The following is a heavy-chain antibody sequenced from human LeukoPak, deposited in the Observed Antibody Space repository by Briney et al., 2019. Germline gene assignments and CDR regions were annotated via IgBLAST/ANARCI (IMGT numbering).Heavy chain of an antibody. V-gene: IGHV4-4*07. J-gene: IGHJ4*02. Sequence: SETLSLTCTVSGGSISSYYWSWIRQPAGKGLEWIGRIYTSGSTNYNPSLKSRVTMSVDTSKNQFSLELSSVTAADTAVYYCARGPIAAAGTPLDYWGQGTLVTVSS. CDR3: ARGPIAAAGTPLDY. CDR2: IYTSGST. CDR1: GGSISSYY. D-gene: IGHD6-13*01.